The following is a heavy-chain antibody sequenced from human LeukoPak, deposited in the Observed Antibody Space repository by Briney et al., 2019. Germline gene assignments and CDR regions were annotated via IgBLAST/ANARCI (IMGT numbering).Heavy chain of an antibody. CDR1: GFTFSSYA. CDR2: ISGSGVNT. Sequence: GGSLRLSCAASGFTFSSYAMNWVRQAPGKGLEWVSVISGSGVNTDYADSVKGRFTISRDNSKNTLFLQMNSLRAEDTAVYYCAKGEWELPEIDYWGQGTLVTVSS. J-gene: IGHJ4*02. V-gene: IGHV3-23*01. CDR3: AKGEWELPEIDY. D-gene: IGHD1-26*01.